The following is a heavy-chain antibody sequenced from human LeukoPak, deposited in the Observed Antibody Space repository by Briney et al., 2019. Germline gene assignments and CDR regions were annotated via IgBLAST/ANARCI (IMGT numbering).Heavy chain of an antibody. D-gene: IGHD3-9*01. CDR1: GXTFSGYA. CDR2: ISGTGSIT. Sequence: GGSLRLSCAASGXTFSGYAMNWVRQAPGKGLEWVSTISGTGSITYYADSVKGRFTTSRDNSKNTLSLQMDSLRAEDTAVYYCAKKLLTGSYNWFDPWGQGTLVTVSS. V-gene: IGHV3-23*01. J-gene: IGHJ5*02. CDR3: AKKLLTGSYNWFDP.